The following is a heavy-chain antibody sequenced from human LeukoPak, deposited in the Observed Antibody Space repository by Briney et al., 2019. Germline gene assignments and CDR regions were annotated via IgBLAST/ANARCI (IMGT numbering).Heavy chain of an antibody. J-gene: IGHJ4*02. D-gene: IGHD5-12*01. CDR2: INHSGST. Sequence: SETLSLTCAVFGGSFSGYYWTWIRQPPGKGLEWIGEINHSGSTSYKSSLKSRVTISVDTSKDQFSLKLSSVTAAATAVYYCARGQYSGNDKVIFDNWGQGTLVTVSS. CDR3: ARGQYSGNDKVIFDN. CDR1: GGSFSGYY. V-gene: IGHV4-34*01.